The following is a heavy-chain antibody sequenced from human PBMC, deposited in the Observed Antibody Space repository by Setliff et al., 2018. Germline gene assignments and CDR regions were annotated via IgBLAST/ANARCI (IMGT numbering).Heavy chain of an antibody. CDR1: GYTFTSYY. Sequence: ASVKVSCKASGYTFTSYYMHWVRQAPGQGLEWMGIINPSGDSTSYAQKFQGRVTMTRDTSTSTVYMELSSLRSEDTAVYYCARDLVWFGELLDLPGYYFDYWGQGTLVTVSS. CDR2: INPSGDST. V-gene: IGHV1-46*01. J-gene: IGHJ4*02. D-gene: IGHD3-10*01. CDR3: ARDLVWFGELLDLPGYYFDY.